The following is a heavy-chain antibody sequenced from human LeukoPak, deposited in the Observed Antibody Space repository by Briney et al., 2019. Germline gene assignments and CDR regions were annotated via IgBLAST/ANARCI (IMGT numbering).Heavy chain of an antibody. J-gene: IGHJ5*02. D-gene: IGHD2-2*01. CDR1: GGTFSSYA. Sequence: VASVTVSCKASGGTFSSYAISWVRQAPGQGLEWMGGIIPIFGTANYAQKFQGRVTITANESTSTAYMELSSLRSEDTAVYYCAGGPPAANWFDPWGQGTLVTVSS. V-gene: IGHV1-69*01. CDR3: AGGPPAANWFDP. CDR2: IIPIFGTA.